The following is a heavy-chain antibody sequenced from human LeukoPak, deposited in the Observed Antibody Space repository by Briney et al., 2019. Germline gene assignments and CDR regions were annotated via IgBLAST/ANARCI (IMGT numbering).Heavy chain of an antibody. CDR2: ISYDGSNK. V-gene: IGHV3-30-3*01. Sequence: PGRSLRLSCAASGFPFSSYAMHWVRQAPGKGLEWVAVISYDGSNKYYADSVKGRFTISRDNSKNTLYLQMNSLRAEDTAVYYCARGGVVPAAIGDLDYWGQGTLVTVSS. CDR1: GFPFSSYA. D-gene: IGHD2-2*02. CDR3: ARGGVVPAAIGDLDY. J-gene: IGHJ4*02.